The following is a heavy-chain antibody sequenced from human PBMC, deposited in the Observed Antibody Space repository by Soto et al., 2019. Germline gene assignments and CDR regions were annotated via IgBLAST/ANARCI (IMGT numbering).Heavy chain of an antibody. CDR3: TTVPTPVLMVYGPY. CDR1: GFTFSSYA. V-gene: IGHV3-15*01. CDR2: IKSKTDGGTT. D-gene: IGHD2-8*01. Sequence: PGGSLRLSCAASGFTFSSYAMSWVRQAPGKGLEWVGRIKSKTDGGTTDYAAPVKGRFTISRDDSKNTLYLQMNSLKTEDTAVYYCTTVPTPVLMVYGPYWGQGTLVTVSS. J-gene: IGHJ4*02.